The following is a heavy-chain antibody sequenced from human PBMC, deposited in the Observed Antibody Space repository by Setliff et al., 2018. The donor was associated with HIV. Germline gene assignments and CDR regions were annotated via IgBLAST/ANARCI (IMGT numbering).Heavy chain of an antibody. J-gene: IGHJ4*02. D-gene: IGHD1-1*01. CDR2: FYHSGST. V-gene: IGHV4-38-2*01. CDR1: GYSISSGYY. Sequence: SETLSLTCAVSGYSISSGYYWGWVRQPPEKGLEWIGSFYHSGSTYYNPSLKSRVTISVDTAKNQFSLKLSSVTAADTAVYYCAMVIGWNDAGDYWGRGTLVTVSS. CDR3: AMVIGWNDAGDY.